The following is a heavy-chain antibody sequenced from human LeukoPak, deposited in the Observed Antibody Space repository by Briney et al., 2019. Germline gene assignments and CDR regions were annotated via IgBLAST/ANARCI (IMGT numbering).Heavy chain of an antibody. CDR1: GYSFTSYW. J-gene: IGHJ4*02. CDR2: IYPGGSDT. CDR3: ARQRGGDIVVVPAAPYYFDY. V-gene: IGHV5-51*01. Sequence: GESLKISCKGSGYSFTSYWIGWVRQMPGKGLEWMGIIYPGGSDTRYSPSFQGQVTISADKSISTAYLQWSSLKASDTAMYYCARQRGGDIVVVPAAPYYFDYWGQGTLVTVSS. D-gene: IGHD2-2*01.